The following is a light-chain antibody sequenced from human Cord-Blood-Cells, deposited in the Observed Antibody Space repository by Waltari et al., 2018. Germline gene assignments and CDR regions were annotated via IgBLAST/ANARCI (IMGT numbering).Light chain of an antibody. CDR1: QSLLHSNGYNY. CDR3: MQALQTPPT. Sequence: DIVMTQSPRSLPVTHAEQASIAGRSSQSLLHSNGYNYLDWYLQKPGQSPQLLIYLGSNRASGVPDRFSGSGSGTDFTLKISRVEAEDVGVYYCMQALQTPPTFGQGTKVEIK. J-gene: IGKJ1*01. CDR2: LGS. V-gene: IGKV2-28*01.